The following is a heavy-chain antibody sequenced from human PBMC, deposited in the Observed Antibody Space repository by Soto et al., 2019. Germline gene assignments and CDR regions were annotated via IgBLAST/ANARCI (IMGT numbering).Heavy chain of an antibody. CDR3: ARTMVMNWFDP. D-gene: IGHD2-15*01. CDR1: GGSISSGGYY. Sequence: SETLSLTCTVSGGSISSGGYYWSWIRQHPGKGLEWIGYIYYSGSTYYNPSLKSRVTISVDTSKNQFSLKLSSVTAADTAVYYCARTMVMNWFDPWGQGTLVTSPQ. V-gene: IGHV4-31*03. J-gene: IGHJ5*02. CDR2: IYYSGST.